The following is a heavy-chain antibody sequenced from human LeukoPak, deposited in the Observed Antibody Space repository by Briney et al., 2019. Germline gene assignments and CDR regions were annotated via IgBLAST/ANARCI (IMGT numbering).Heavy chain of an antibody. Sequence: AETLSLTCSVSGGALNNKNYYWGWIRQPPGKGLEWIGSIYYSGDTKYNASFRSRGTISLDTSKNEFSLALNSVTAADTAVYYCATFPSGQDYYAYGMDVWGQGTTVTVSS. V-gene: IGHV4-39*07. CDR2: IYYSGDT. J-gene: IGHJ6*02. CDR1: GGALNNKNYY. CDR3: ATFPSGQDYYAYGMDV. D-gene: IGHD6-25*01.